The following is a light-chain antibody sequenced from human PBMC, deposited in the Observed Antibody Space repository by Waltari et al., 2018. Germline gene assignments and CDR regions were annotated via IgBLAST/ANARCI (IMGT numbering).Light chain of an antibody. V-gene: IGLV6-57*03. CDR2: EDY. Sequence: FMLTQPHSVSESPGKTVTVSCTRSSGSIDTNFVQWYQQRPGSAPPPLIYEDYQRPSGVPDRFSGSIDSTSNSASLTISGLKPEDEAYYYCHSYDTNQLGVFGGGTKLTVL. J-gene: IGLJ2*01. CDR1: SGSIDTNF. CDR3: HSYDTNQLGV.